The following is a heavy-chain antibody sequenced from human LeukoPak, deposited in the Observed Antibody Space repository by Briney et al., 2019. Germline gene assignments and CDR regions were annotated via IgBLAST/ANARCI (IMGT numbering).Heavy chain of an antibody. V-gene: IGHV1-69*13. CDR2: IIPIFGTA. CDR3: ALYCGSASCYHY. D-gene: IGHD2-2*01. Sequence: AVTVSCKASGGTFSIYAISWVRQAPGQGLEWMGGIIPIFGTANYAQKFQGRVTITADESMSTAYMELSSLRSQDRAVYYCALYCGSASCYHYCGQGTLFTASS. J-gene: IGHJ4*02. CDR1: GGTFSIYA.